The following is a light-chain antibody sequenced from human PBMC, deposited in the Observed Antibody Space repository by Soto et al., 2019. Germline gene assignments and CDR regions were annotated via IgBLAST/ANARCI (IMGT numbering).Light chain of an antibody. CDR3: RSYVGNNIYV. Sequence: QSVLTQPPSASGSPGQSVTISCTGSSSDVGAYNYVAWYQHRPSKAPKLMISDVNKRPSGGPDRFSGAKSGNTASLTVSGLQAEDEADYYCRSYVGNNIYVFGAGTKVTVL. J-gene: IGLJ1*01. CDR1: SSDVGAYNY. CDR2: DVN. V-gene: IGLV2-8*01.